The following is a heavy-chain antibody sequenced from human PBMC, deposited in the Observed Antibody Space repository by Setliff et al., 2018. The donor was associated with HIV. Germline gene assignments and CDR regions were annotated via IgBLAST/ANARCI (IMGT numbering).Heavy chain of an antibody. CDR3: ARSGGIGNYHWDV. CDR1: GYSFTNYW. V-gene: IGHV5-51*01. J-gene: IGHJ6*03. D-gene: IGHD3-16*01. CDR2: IYPGDSDT. Sequence: GESLKISCKGSGYSFTNYWIAWVRQMPGRGLEWMGIIYPGDSDTRYSPSFQGQVTISADKSISTAYLQMDSLGAEDTAVYYCARSGGIGNYHWDVWGKGTTVTV.